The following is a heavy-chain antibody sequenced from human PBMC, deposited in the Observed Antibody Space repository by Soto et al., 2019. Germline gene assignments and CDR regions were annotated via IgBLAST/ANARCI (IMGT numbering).Heavy chain of an antibody. CDR3: ARVLANVCGRYDFDY. CDR2: IIPMIGSA. Sequence: GASVKVSCKASGYTFTGYYMHWVRQAPGQGLEWMGWIIPMIGSAKYPQKFQGRVTMTWDESTSTAYMELSSLRSEDTAVYYCARVLANVCGRYDFDYWGQGTLVTVSS. D-gene: IGHD1-26*01. V-gene: IGHV1-2*02. CDR1: GYTFTGYY. J-gene: IGHJ4*02.